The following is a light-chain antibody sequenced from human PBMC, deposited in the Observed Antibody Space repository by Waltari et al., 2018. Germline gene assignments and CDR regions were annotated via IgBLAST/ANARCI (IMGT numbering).Light chain of an antibody. J-gene: IGLJ3*02. Sequence: QSALTQPRSVSGSPGQSVTISCTGPRVAAGHYNYVSWYQPHPGTAPKLMIYDVRKRPSGVPDRFSGSKSGNTASLTISGLQAEDEADYHCCSYAGSRTPWVFGGGTKLTVL. CDR3: CSYAGSRTPWV. CDR1: RVAAGHYNY. CDR2: DVR. V-gene: IGLV2-11*01.